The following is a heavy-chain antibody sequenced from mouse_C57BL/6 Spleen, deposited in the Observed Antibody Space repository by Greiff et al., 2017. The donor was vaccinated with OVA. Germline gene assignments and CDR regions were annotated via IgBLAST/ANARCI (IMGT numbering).Heavy chain of an antibody. CDR2: IDPSDSET. D-gene: IGHD1-1*01. Sequence: QVQLQQPGAELVRPGSSVKLSCKASGYTFTSYWMHWVKQRPIQGLEWIGNIDPSDSETPYNQKFKDKATLTVDKSSSTASMQLSSRTTEDSAVYYWARERTLTAVGATRYVDVWGTGTTVTVSS. CDR1: GYTFTSYW. V-gene: IGHV1-52*01. CDR3: ARERTLTAVGATRYVDV. J-gene: IGHJ1*03.